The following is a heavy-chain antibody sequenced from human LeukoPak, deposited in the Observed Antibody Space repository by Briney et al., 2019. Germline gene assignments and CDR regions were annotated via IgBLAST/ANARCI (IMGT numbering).Heavy chain of an antibody. D-gene: IGHD6-6*01. V-gene: IGHV3-9*01. J-gene: IGHJ4*02. CDR3: AKDMREHIAATGLGY. Sequence: PGGSLRLSCAASGFTFDDYAVHWVRQAPGKGLEWVSGISWDSATIGYADSVKGRFTIPRDNANNSLYLQMNSLRAEDTALYYCAKDMREHIAATGLGYWGQGTLVTVSS. CDR1: GFTFDDYA. CDR2: ISWDSATI.